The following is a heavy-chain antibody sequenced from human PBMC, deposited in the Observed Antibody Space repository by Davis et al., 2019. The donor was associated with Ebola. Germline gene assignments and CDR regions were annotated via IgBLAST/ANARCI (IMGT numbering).Heavy chain of an antibody. CDR2: ISGSGGST. V-gene: IGHV3-23*01. J-gene: IGHJ5*02. D-gene: IGHD5/OR15-5a*01. CDR3: VKGFYERGDWFDP. CDR1: GFTFSSYA. Sequence: GESLKISCAASGFTFSSYAMSWVRQAPGKGLEWVSAISGSGGSTYYADSVKGRFTISRDNSKDTLYLHMTSLTIDDTAVYYCVKGFYERGDWFDPWGQGTLVTVSS.